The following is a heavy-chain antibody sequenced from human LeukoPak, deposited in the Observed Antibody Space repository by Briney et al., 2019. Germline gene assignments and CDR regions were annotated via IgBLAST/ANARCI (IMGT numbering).Heavy chain of an antibody. J-gene: IGHJ5*02. V-gene: IGHV1-3*01. CDR2: INAGNGNT. CDR3: ARDSEYPRGFDP. CDR1: GYTFTSYA. Sequence: ASVKVSCKASGYTFTSYAMHWVRQAPGQRLEWMGWINAGNGNTKYSQKFQGRVTITRDTSASTAYMELSSLRSEDTAVYYCARDSEYPRGFDPWGQGTLVTVSS. D-gene: IGHD2-2*02.